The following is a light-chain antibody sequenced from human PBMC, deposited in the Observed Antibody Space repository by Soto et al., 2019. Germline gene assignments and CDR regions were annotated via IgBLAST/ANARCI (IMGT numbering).Light chain of an antibody. CDR3: QQYNNWPLT. Sequence: VMVQSPAPRSVSPGERATLSCRASQSVSSNLAWYQQKPGQAPRLLIYGASTRATGIPARFSGSGSGTEFTLTISSLQSEDFAVYYCQQYNNWPLTFGGGTKVDIK. J-gene: IGKJ4*01. CDR2: GAS. V-gene: IGKV3-15*01. CDR1: QSVSSN.